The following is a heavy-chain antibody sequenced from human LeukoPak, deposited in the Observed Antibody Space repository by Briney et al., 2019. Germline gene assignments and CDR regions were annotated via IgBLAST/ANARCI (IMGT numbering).Heavy chain of an antibody. Sequence: GGSLRLSCAASGFTFSSYGMNWVRQAPGKGLEWVSSISSSSTYIYYADSVKGRFTIPRDNAKNSLYLQMNSLRAEDTAVYYCAREGYYGMDVWGQGTTVTVSS. J-gene: IGHJ6*02. CDR1: GFTFSSYG. CDR3: AREGYYGMDV. CDR2: ISSSSTYI. V-gene: IGHV3-21*01.